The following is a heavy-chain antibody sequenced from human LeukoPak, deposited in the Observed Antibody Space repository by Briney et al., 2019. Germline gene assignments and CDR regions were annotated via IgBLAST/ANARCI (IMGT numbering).Heavy chain of an antibody. D-gene: IGHD2-2*01. Sequence: PSETLSLTCAVSGYSFSSGYYWGWIRPPPGKGLEWIGIIYHSGSTYYNPSLKSRVTISVDTSKNQFSLKLSSVTAADTAVYYCARDRVLPTTIGGVSWFDHWGQGTLVTVSS. V-gene: IGHV4-38-2*02. CDR3: ARDRVLPTTIGGVSWFDH. J-gene: IGHJ5*02. CDR2: IYHSGST. CDR1: GYSFSSGYY.